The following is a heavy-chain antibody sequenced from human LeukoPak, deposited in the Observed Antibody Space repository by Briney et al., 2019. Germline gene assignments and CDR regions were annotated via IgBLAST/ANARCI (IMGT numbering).Heavy chain of an antibody. V-gene: IGHV3-23*01. D-gene: IGHD1-26*01. Sequence: GGSLRLSCAASGFTFSSYAMSWVRQAPGKGLEWVSAISGSGGSTYYADSVKGRFTISRDNAKNSLYLQMNSLRAEDTAVYHCARGNDSGTYYGDAFDIWGQGTMVTVSS. CDR3: ARGNDSGTYYGDAFDI. CDR1: GFTFSSYA. CDR2: ISGSGGST. J-gene: IGHJ3*02.